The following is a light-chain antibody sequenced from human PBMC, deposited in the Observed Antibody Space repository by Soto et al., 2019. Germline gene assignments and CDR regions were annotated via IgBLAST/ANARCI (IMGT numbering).Light chain of an antibody. CDR2: AAS. Sequence: DILMTQSPSSLSASVVDRVTITCRASQGISNYLAWYQQKPGKVPKLLIYAASTLHSGVPSRFSGSGSGTDFSLTISSLQAEDAATYYCQKYNSAPWTFGRGTKVDIK. CDR1: QGISNY. CDR3: QKYNSAPWT. J-gene: IGKJ1*01. V-gene: IGKV1-27*01.